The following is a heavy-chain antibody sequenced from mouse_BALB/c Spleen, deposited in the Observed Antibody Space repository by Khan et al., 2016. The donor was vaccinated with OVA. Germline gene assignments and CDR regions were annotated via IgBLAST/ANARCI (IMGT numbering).Heavy chain of an antibody. Sequence: QVQLKQSGTELIRPGTSVKMSCKASGYTFTNYWLGWVKQRPGHGLEWIGDIYPRGYYTNYNEKFKGKATLTVDTSSNTAYMQLSSLTSEDSAVYFCTRWATWFVDVWGAGTTVTVSS. D-gene: IGHD3-1*01. J-gene: IGHJ1*01. CDR3: TRWATWFVDV. CDR1: GYTFTNYW. CDR2: IYPRGYYT. V-gene: IGHV1-63*02.